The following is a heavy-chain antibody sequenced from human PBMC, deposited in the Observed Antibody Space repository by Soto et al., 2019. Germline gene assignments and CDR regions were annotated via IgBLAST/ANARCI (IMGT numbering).Heavy chain of an antibody. CDR2: ISPYNANT. Sequence: ASVKVSCKASGYIFTNYIINWVRQAPGQGLEWMGWISPYNANTNYAHNLQDRVTMTTDTSTSTAYLEVRSLRSDDMAVYYCARDMDGGSYYPFDYWGQGTLVTVSS. CDR3: ARDMDGGSYYPFDY. J-gene: IGHJ4*02. CDR1: GYIFTNYI. V-gene: IGHV1-18*03. D-gene: IGHD1-26*01.